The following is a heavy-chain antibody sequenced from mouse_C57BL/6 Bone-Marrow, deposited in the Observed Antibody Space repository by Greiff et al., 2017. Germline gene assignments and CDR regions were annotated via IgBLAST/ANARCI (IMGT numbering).Heavy chain of an antibody. Sequence: VQLQQSGPGLAKPSQTLSLSCSVTGYSITSDYWNWFRKFPGNKLEYMGYISYSGSTYYNPSLKSRISITRDTPKNQHYLQLDSVTTEDTATDYCARWDLYSDFDYWGKGTALTVSS. CDR1: GYSITSDY. V-gene: IGHV3-8*01. D-gene: IGHD2-1*01. J-gene: IGHJ2*01. CDR2: ISYSGST. CDR3: ARWDLYSDFDY.